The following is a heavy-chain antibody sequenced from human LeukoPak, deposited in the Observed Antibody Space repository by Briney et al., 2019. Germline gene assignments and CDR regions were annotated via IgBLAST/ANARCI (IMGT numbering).Heavy chain of an antibody. CDR3: ARSSPIMTSKAYYFDY. J-gene: IGHJ4*02. V-gene: IGHV3-21*01. Sequence: AGGSLRLSCAASGFTFSSYSMNWVRQAPGKGLEWVSSISSSSSYIYYADSVKGRFTISRDNAKNSLYLQMNSLRAEDTAVYYCARSSPIMTSKAYYFDYWGQGTLVTVSS. CDR1: GFTFSSYS. D-gene: IGHD2-21*02. CDR2: ISSSSSYI.